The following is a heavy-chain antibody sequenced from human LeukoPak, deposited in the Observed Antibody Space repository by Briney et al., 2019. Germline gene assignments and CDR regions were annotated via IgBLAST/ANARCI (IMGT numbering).Heavy chain of an antibody. D-gene: IGHD3-3*01. V-gene: IGHV3-21*01. CDR1: GFTFSSYS. Sequence: PGGSLRLSCAASGFTFSSYSINWVRQAPGKGLEWVSSISGSGSYIYYAASVKGRLTISRDNAKNSLYLQMNSLRAEDTAVYYCARGGSRAIFGVVTADVWGKGTTVTVSS. J-gene: IGHJ6*04. CDR2: ISGSGSYI. CDR3: ARGGSRAIFGVVTADV.